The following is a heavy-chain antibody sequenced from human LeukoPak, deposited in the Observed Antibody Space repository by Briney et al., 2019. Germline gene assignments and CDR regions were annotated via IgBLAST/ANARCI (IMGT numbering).Heavy chain of an antibody. J-gene: IGHJ4*02. D-gene: IGHD6-13*01. CDR1: GYRFTSYW. V-gene: IGHV5-51*01. Sequence: GESLQISCKGSGYRFTSYWIAWVRQRPGKGLESMGIIYPGDSDTRYSPSFQGQVTISADKSISTAYLQWSSLKASDTAMYYCARGLGYSGSWYFDYWGQGTLVTVSS. CDR2: IYPGDSDT. CDR3: ARGLGYSGSWYFDY.